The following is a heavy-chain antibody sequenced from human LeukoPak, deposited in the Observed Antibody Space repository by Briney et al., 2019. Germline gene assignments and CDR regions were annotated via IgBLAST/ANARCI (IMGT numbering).Heavy chain of an antibody. CDR2: ISSSSSYI. J-gene: IGHJ3*02. CDR1: GFTFSSYS. V-gene: IGHV3-21*01. Sequence: PGGSLRLSCAASGFTFSSYSMNWVRQAPGKGLEWVSSISSSSSYIYYAGSVKGRFTISRDNAKNSLYLQMNSLRAEDMAVYYCARDNSGSYYFDAFDIWGQGTMVTVSS. D-gene: IGHD1-26*01. CDR3: ARDNSGSYYFDAFDI.